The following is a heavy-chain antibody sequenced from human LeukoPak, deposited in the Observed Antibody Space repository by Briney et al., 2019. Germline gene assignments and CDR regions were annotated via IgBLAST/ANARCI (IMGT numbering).Heavy chain of an antibody. V-gene: IGHV3-11*05. CDR3: ARGSHVGAAGILDN. CDR2: ISSSSSYT. D-gene: IGHD6-13*01. CDR1: GIPFSDYY. J-gene: IGHJ4*02. Sequence: GGSLRLSCVVSGIPFSDYYMNWIRKAPGKGLEWISYISSSSSYTDYADSVKGRFTISRDNAKSALYLQMHSLRLEDTAVYYCARGSHVGAAGILDNWGQGTLVTVSS.